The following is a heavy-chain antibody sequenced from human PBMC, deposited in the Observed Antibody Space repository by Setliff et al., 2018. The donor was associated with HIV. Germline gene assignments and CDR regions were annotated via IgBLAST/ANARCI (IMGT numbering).Heavy chain of an antibody. J-gene: IGHJ3*02. CDR3: ARGAFDDGYGFGAFDI. V-gene: IGHV4-34*01. D-gene: IGHD3-3*01. Sequence: SETLSLTCAVYSGSFSGYYWSWIRQPPGKGLEWIGIIDYSGNTYYNPSLRSRGTVSLDTSKNEFSLRLTSVTAADTAMYFCARGAFDDGYGFGAFDIWGQGTKVTVS. CDR2: IDYSGNT. CDR1: SGSFSGYY.